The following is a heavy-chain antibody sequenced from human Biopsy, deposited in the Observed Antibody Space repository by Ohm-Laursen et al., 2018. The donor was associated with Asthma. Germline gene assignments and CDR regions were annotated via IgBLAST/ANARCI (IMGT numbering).Heavy chain of an antibody. D-gene: IGHD6-13*01. CDR2: IWFDGSNK. CDR3: ATDRFAGYSTSWYRGFWFDP. CDR1: GFTFSNSG. Sequence: SLRLSCTASGFTFSNSGMHWVRQAPGKGLEWVAVIWFDGSNKYYVDSVRGRFTISRDNSKNTLYLQMNSLRAEDTAVYYCATDRFAGYSTSWYRGFWFDPWGQGTRVTVSS. V-gene: IGHV3-33*01. J-gene: IGHJ5*02.